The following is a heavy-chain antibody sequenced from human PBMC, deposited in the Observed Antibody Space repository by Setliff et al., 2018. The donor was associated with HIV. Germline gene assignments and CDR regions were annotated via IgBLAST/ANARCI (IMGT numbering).Heavy chain of an antibody. V-gene: IGHV3-48*03. CDR3: ATDDYPNNGGPPGGPDYFDY. Sequence: GGSLRLSCAASGFTLSDYEMNWVRQAPGKGLEWVSYISSSGGSLYYGASVKGRFSISRDNAKNSLYLEMNSLRVEDTAIYYCATDDYPNNGGPPGGPDYFDYWGQGTLVTVSS. CDR1: GFTLSDYE. CDR2: ISSSGGSL. J-gene: IGHJ4*02. D-gene: IGHD2-8*01.